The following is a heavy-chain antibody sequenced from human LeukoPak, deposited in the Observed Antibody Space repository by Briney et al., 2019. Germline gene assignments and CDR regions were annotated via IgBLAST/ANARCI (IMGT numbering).Heavy chain of an antibody. J-gene: IGHJ4*02. CDR3: ARERVIAAAGDGFDS. CDR1: GFTFSDYS. V-gene: IGHV3-48*02. D-gene: IGHD2-21*01. Sequence: GGSLRLSCAASGFTFSDYSMNWVRQAPGKGLEWVSYINSSSTTIFYADSVKGRFTISRDNAKNSLFLQMNGLRDEDTALYYCARERVIAAAGDGFDSWGQGTLVTVSS. CDR2: INSSSTTI.